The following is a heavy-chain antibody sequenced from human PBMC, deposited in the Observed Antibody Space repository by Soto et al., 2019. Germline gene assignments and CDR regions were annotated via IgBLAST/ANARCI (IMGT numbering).Heavy chain of an antibody. CDR2: VDPNGGGS. Sequence: ASVKVSCKTSGYIFPDSKLHWVRQAPGQGLEWMGWVDPNGGGSNSAQKFQGSVTMTWDTSITTAYLDLTRLTTNDTATYFCATWVDYGDFEGFDFWGQGTLVTVSS. CDR1: GYIFPDSK. J-gene: IGHJ4*02. CDR3: ATWVDYGDFEGFDF. V-gene: IGHV1-2*04. D-gene: IGHD4-17*01.